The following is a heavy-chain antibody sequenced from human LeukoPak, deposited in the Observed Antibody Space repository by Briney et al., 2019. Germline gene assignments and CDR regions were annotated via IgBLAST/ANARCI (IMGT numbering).Heavy chain of an antibody. D-gene: IGHD2-2*01. V-gene: IGHV3-23*01. CDR1: GFTFRSYA. CDR3: AKDSKPVAPRWSDY. Sequence: GGSLRLSCAVSGFTFRSYAMSWVRQAPGKGLEWVSVISGSGGSTYYADSVKGRFTISRDNSKNTLYLQMNSLRAEDTAVYYCAKDSKPVAPRWSDYWGQGTQVTVSS. CDR2: ISGSGGST. J-gene: IGHJ4*02.